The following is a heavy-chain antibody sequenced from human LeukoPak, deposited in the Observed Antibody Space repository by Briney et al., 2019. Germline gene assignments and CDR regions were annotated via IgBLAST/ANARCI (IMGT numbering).Heavy chain of an antibody. D-gene: IGHD2-15*01. V-gene: IGHV3-30*02. CDR3: AKVMPPGRIRFYSYYMDV. CDR2: IRYDGSNE. J-gene: IGHJ6*03. Sequence: PGGSLRVSCAASGFSVSSNYMSWVRQAPGKGLEWVAFIRYDGSNEYYADSVKGRFTISRDKSKNTLSLQMNGLRVEDTAVYYCAKVMPPGRIRFYSYYMDVWGKGTTVTVS. CDR1: GFSVSSNY.